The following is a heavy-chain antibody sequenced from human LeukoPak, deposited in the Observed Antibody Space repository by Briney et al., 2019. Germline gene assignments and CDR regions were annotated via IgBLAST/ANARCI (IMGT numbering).Heavy chain of an antibody. CDR2: IYYSGST. D-gene: IGHD6-19*01. J-gene: IGHJ6*02. Sequence: SETLSLTCTLSRGSISSSSYYWGWIRQPPRKELAGIGRIYYSGSTYYNPSLKSRVTISVDTSKNQFSLKLSSVTAADTAVYYCARLESSGWPYYYYYGMDVWGQGTTVTVSS. V-gene: IGHV4-39*01. CDR3: ARLESSGWPYYYYYGMDV. CDR1: RGSISSSSYY.